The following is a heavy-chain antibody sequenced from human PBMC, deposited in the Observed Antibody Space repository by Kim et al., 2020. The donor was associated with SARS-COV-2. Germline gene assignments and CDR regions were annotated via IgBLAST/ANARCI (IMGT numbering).Heavy chain of an antibody. CDR1: GGSISSGDYY. V-gene: IGHV4-30-4*01. D-gene: IGHD3-22*01. Sequence: SETLSLTCTVSGGSISSGDYYWSWIRQPPGKGLEWIGYIYYSGSTYYNPSLKSRVTISVDTSKNHFSLKLNSVTAADTAVYYCAREFVVIGDYYYYGMDVWGQGTTVTVSS. J-gene: IGHJ6*02. CDR2: IYYSGST. CDR3: AREFVVIGDYYYYGMDV.